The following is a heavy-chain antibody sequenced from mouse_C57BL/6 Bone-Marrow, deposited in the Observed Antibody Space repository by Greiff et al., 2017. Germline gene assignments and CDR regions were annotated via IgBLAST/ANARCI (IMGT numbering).Heavy chain of an antibody. V-gene: IGHV1-74*01. D-gene: IGHD2-14*01. CDR3: AIRCDRTYYFDY. CDR1: GYTFTSYW. CDR2: IHPSDSDT. J-gene: IGHJ2*01. Sequence: QVHVKQPGAELVKPGASVKVSCKASGYTFTSYWMHWVKQRPGQGLEWIGRIHPSDSDTNYNQKFKGKATLTVDKSSSTAYIQLSSLTSEDSAVYYCAIRCDRTYYFDYWGQGTTLTVSS.